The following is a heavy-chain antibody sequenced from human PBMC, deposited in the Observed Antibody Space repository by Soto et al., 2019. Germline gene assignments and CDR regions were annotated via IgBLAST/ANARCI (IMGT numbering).Heavy chain of an antibody. Sequence: GASVKVSCKASGDTFTTNYLHWVRQAPGQGLEWMGIINPSGGSTSYAQKFQGRVTMTRDTSTSTVYMELSSLRSEDTAVYYCARDHYGQIDPWGQGTLVTVSS. CDR1: GDTFTTNY. V-gene: IGHV1-46*03. CDR2: INPSGGST. D-gene: IGHD3-10*01. J-gene: IGHJ5*02. CDR3: ARDHYGQIDP.